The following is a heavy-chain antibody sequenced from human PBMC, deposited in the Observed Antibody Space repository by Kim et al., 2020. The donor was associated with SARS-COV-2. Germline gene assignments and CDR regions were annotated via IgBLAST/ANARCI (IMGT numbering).Heavy chain of an antibody. Sequence: SQTLSLTCTVSGGSISSSSYYWGWIRQPPGKGLEWIGSIYYSGSTYYNPSLKSRVTISVDTSKNQFSLKLSSVTAADTAVYYCARRGFGSGSRYYFDYWGQGTLVTVSS. V-gene: IGHV4-39*01. J-gene: IGHJ4*02. D-gene: IGHD3-10*01. CDR2: IYYSGST. CDR1: GGSISSSSYY. CDR3: ARRGFGSGSRYYFDY.